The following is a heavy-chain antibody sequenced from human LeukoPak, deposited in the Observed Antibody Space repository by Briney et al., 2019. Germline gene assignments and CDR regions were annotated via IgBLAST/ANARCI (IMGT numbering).Heavy chain of an antibody. V-gene: IGHV1-46*01. CDR1: GYTFTSYY. Sequence: ASVKVSCKASGYTFTSYYMHWVRQAPGQGLEWMGLINPSGSSTSYAQKFQGRITLTRDMSATTDYMELSSLTSEDTAVYYCARDNSVGDIAWWFDPWGQGTLVTVSS. J-gene: IGHJ5*02. CDR2: INPSGSST. CDR3: ARDNSVGDIAWWFDP. D-gene: IGHD1-26*01.